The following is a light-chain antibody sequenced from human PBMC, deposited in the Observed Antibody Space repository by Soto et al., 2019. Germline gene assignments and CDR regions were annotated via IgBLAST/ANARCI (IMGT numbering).Light chain of an antibody. Sequence: EMVVAQSAGTLSLSPGERATLSCRASQSVISNYLAWYQQKPGQAPRLLIYDASSRATGIPDRFSGGGSGTDFTLTISRLEPEDFAVYYCQQFSSYPLTFGGGTKVDIK. CDR1: QSVISNY. V-gene: IGKV3-20*01. CDR3: QQFSSYPLT. CDR2: DAS. J-gene: IGKJ4*01.